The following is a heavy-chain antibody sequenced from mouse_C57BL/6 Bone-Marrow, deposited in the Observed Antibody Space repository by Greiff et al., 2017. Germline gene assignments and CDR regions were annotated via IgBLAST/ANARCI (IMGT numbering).Heavy chain of an antibody. CDR1: GFTFSDFY. CDR3: TRERTGTIAY. Sequence: EVKLMESGGGLVQPGRSLRLSCATSGFTFSDFYMEWVRQAPGKGLEWIAASRNKANDYTTEYSAYVKGRFLVSRDTSQCILYLQMNALGAEDTAICDCTRERTGTIAYWGQGTLVTVSS. D-gene: IGHD4-1*01. J-gene: IGHJ4*01. V-gene: IGHV7-1*01. CDR2: SRNKANDYTT.